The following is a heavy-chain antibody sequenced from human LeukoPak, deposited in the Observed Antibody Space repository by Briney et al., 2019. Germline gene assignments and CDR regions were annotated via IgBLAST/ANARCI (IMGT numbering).Heavy chain of an antibody. CDR3: ARGTGTTRPPGY. CDR1: GYTFTGYY. Sequence: ASVKVSCKASGYTFTGYYMHWVQQAPGQGLEWMGWINPNSGGTNYAQKFQGRVTMTRDTSISTAYMELSRLRSDDTAVYYCARGTGTTRPPGYWGQGTLVTVSS. D-gene: IGHD1-1*01. J-gene: IGHJ4*02. CDR2: INPNSGGT. V-gene: IGHV1-2*02.